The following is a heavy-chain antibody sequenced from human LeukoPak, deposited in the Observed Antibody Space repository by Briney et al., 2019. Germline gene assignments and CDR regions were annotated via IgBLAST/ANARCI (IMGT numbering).Heavy chain of an antibody. CDR2: ISSSSSYI. CDR1: GFTFSSYW. J-gene: IGHJ4*02. Sequence: GSLRLSCAASGFTFSSYWMSWVRQGPGKGLEWVSSISSSSSYIYYADSVKGRFTISRDNAKNSLYLQMNSLRAEDTAVYYCASPFRYSGYDCGYWGQGTLVTLSS. D-gene: IGHD5-12*01. CDR3: ASPFRYSGYDCGY. V-gene: IGHV3-21*01.